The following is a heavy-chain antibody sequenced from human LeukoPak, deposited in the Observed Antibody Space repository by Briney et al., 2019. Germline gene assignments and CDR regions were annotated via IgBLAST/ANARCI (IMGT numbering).Heavy chain of an antibody. J-gene: IGHJ3*02. V-gene: IGHV4-30-2*01. CDR3: AGRYSGYDAFDI. D-gene: IGHD5-12*01. CDR1: GVSFSSGGYS. CDR2: IYHSGST. Sequence: SETLSLTCAVPGVSFSSGGYSWNWIRQPPGKGLEWIGYIYHSGSTYYNPSLKSRVTISVDRSKNQFSLELSSVTAADTAVYYCAGRYSGYDAFDIWGQGTMVTVSS.